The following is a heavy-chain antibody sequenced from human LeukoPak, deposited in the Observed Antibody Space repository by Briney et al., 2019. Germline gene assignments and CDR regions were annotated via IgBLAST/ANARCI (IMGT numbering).Heavy chain of an antibody. CDR1: GFTFSNAW. Sequence: GGSLRLSCAASGFTFSNAWMTWVRQAPGKGREWVANIKQDGSEKYYVDSVKGRFTISRDNAKNSLYLQMNSLRAEDTAVYYCARDNRAVAALTGYYFDYWGQGTLVTVSS. CDR2: IKQDGSEK. V-gene: IGHV3-7*01. J-gene: IGHJ4*02. CDR3: ARDNRAVAALTGYYFDY. D-gene: IGHD6-19*01.